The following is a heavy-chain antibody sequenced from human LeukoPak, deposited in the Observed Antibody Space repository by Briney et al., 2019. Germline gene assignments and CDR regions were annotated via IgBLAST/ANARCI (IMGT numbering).Heavy chain of an antibody. CDR1: GGTFSSYT. CDR2: IIPIFGTA. V-gene: IGHV1-69*05. Sequence: GASLKVSCKASGGTFSSYTISWVRQAPGQGLEWMGRIIPIFGTANYAQKFQGRVTITTAESTSIAYVELSSRRSEDTGVYYCARGAAYCGGDCRIPFDYWGQGTLVTVSS. CDR3: ARGAAYCGGDCRIPFDY. J-gene: IGHJ4*02. D-gene: IGHD2-21*02.